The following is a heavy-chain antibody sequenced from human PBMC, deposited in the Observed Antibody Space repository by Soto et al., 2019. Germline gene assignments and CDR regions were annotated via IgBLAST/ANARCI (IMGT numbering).Heavy chain of an antibody. V-gene: IGHV3-7*01. J-gene: IGHJ6*03. CDR1: GFTFSSYG. CDR2: IKQDGSDK. D-gene: IGHD3-3*01. CDR3: ARVAHITIFGVDYYYMDV. Sequence: PGGSLRLSCAASGFTFSSYGMTWVRQAPVKGLEWVANIKQDGSDKYYVDSVRGRFTISRDSAKNSVYLQMNSLRAEDTAVYFCARVAHITIFGVDYYYMDVWGKGTTVTVSS.